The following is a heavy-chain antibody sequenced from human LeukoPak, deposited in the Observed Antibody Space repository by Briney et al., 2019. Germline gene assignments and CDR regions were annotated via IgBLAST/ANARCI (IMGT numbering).Heavy chain of an antibody. CDR2: IYYSGST. J-gene: IGHJ5*02. V-gene: IGHV4-39*07. CDR1: GGSISSSSYY. D-gene: IGHD3-10*01. CDR3: ARDPGREVGSGSYYNH. Sequence: PSETLSLTCTVSGGSISSSSYYWGWIRQPPGKGLEWIGSIYYSGSTYYNPSLKSRVTISVDTSKNQFSLKLSSMTAADTAVYYCARDPGREVGSGSYYNHWGQGTLVTVSS.